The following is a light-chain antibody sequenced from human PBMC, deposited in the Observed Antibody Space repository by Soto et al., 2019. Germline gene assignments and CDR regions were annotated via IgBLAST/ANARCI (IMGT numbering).Light chain of an antibody. CDR1: SSDVGAHNY. CDR2: DVN. Sequence: QAVLTQPPSASGSPGQSLTISGTGTSSDVGAHNYVSWYQQNPGKAPNLMLYDVNKRPSGVPDRFSGSKSGNTASLTVSGLQAEDEADYYCSSYAGGNNWVFGGGTKLTVL. V-gene: IGLV2-8*01. CDR3: SSYAGGNNWV. J-gene: IGLJ3*02.